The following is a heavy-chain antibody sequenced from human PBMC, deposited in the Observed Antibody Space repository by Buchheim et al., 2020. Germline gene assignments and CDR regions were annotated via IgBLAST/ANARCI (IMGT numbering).Heavy chain of an antibody. J-gene: IGHJ4*02. Sequence: EVQLVESGGGLVQPGGSLRLSCAASGFTFSTYSMNWVRQAPGKGLEWVSYLSSGSSTIYYADSVVGRFTIFRDNAKNSLYLQMNSLKDEDTAVYYCARGGYFYFDSWGQGTL. CDR2: LSSGSSTI. CDR3: ARGGYFYFDS. V-gene: IGHV3-48*02. CDR1: GFTFSTYS. D-gene: IGHD3-22*01.